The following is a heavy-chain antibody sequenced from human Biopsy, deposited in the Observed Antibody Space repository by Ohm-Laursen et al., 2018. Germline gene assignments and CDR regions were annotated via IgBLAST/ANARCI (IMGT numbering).Heavy chain of an antibody. J-gene: IGHJ4*02. CDR3: ARDSRGGHLNTTLITGKNLDS. V-gene: IGHV4-61*01. CDR1: GYSISSDFY. D-gene: IGHD3-16*01. CDR2: IYYTGST. Sequence: SETLSLTCIVSGYSISSDFYWTWIRQSPGKGLEWIGYIYYTGSTNYNPSVKSRVTISVDTSKNQFSLKLNSVTAADTAVYFCARDSRGGHLNTTLITGKNLDSWGQGILVTVSS.